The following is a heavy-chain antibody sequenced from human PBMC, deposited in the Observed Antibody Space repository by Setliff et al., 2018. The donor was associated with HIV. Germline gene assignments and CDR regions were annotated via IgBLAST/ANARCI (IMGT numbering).Heavy chain of an antibody. J-gene: IGHJ3*02. Sequence: ASVKVSCKASGYTFTGYYMHWVRQTPGQGLEWMGWINPNSGGTNYAQKFQGRVTMTRDTSISTAYMELSRLRSDDTAVYYCARETLRWKSRAFDIWGQGTMVTVSS. CDR2: INPNSGGT. V-gene: IGHV1-2*02. CDR1: GYTFTGYY. CDR3: ARETLRWKSRAFDI. D-gene: IGHD4-17*01.